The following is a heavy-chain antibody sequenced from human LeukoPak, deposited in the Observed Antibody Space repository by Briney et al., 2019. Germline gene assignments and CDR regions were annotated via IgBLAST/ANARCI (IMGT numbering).Heavy chain of an antibody. Sequence: GGSLRLSCAASGVTLSTYAMSWARQAPGKGLELVSGISSSGSGDNTYYADSVKGRFTISRDSSKNTLFLHMNTLRAEDTAIYYCARDHSSSSSTLDYWGQGTLVTVSS. V-gene: IGHV3-23*01. CDR2: ISSSGSGDNT. D-gene: IGHD6-6*01. CDR3: ARDHSSSSSTLDY. CDR1: GVTLSTYA. J-gene: IGHJ4*02.